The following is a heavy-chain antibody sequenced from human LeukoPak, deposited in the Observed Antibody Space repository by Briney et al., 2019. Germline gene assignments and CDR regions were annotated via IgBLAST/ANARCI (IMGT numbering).Heavy chain of an antibody. V-gene: IGHV3-30*18. CDR1: GFTFSSYG. J-gene: IGHJ6*02. Sequence: GGSLRLSCAASGFTFSSYGMHWVRQAPGKGLEWVAVISYDGSNKYYADSVKGRFTISRDNSKNTLYLQMNSLRAEDTAVYYCAKEHYFGVVINQPYYYYGTDVWGQGTTVTVSS. CDR2: ISYDGSNK. CDR3: AKEHYFGVVINQPYYYYGTDV. D-gene: IGHD3-3*01.